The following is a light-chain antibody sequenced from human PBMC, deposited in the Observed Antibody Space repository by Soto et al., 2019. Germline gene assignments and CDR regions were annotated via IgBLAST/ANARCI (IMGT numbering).Light chain of an antibody. CDR3: HQRQSWPRT. Sequence: EIVLTQSPATLSSSPGARAPLSCRASQTVNSRLAWYQHKPGQAPRLLIYHTSNRATGIPARFSGSGSGTDFTLTISSLGPEDFAVYYCHQRQSWPRTFGQGTKVDIK. CDR1: QTVNSR. V-gene: IGKV3-11*01. J-gene: IGKJ1*01. CDR2: HTS.